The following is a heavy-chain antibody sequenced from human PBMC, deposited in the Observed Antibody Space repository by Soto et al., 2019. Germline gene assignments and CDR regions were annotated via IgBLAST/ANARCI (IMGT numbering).Heavy chain of an antibody. CDR2: IYYSGSA. V-gene: IGHV4-31*03. D-gene: IGHD4-17*01. CDR3: AKDYGDSDWFDP. Sequence: PSETLSLTGPVSGCSIISGGYYWIWIQQHPGKGLEWIGYIYYSGSAYYNPSRKSRVTISVDTSKNTLYLQMNSLRAEDTAVYYCAKDYGDSDWFDPWGQGTLVTVSS. CDR1: GCSIISGGYY. J-gene: IGHJ5*02.